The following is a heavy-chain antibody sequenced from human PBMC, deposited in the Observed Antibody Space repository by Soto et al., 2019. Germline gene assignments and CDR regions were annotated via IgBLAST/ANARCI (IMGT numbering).Heavy chain of an antibody. CDR3: AKDTWNDVFGV. Sequence: SLRLSCAASGSTFSSYAMHWVRQAPGKGLEWVSAISYDGSNKYYADSVKGRFTISRDNSKNTLYLQMNSLRAEDTAVYYCAKDTWNDVFGVWGQGTLVTVSS. CDR2: ISYDGSNK. CDR1: GSTFSSYA. V-gene: IGHV3-30-3*01. D-gene: IGHD1-1*01. J-gene: IGHJ4*02.